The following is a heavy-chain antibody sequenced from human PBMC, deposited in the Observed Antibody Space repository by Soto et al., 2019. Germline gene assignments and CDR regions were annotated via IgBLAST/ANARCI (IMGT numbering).Heavy chain of an antibody. J-gene: IGHJ6*02. D-gene: IGHD6-13*01. V-gene: IGHV3-33*01. CDR3: ARGGRGGIAAAGTPYYYGMDV. Sequence: GGSLRLSCAASGFTFSSYGMHWVRQAPGKGLEWVAVIWYDGSNKYYADSVKGRVTISRDNSKNTLYLQMNSLRAEDTAVYYGARGGRGGIAAAGTPYYYGMDVWGQGTTVTVSS. CDR2: IWYDGSNK. CDR1: GFTFSSYG.